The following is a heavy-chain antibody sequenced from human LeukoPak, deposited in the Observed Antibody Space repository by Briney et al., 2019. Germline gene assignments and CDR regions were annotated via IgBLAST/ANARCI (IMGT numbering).Heavy chain of an antibody. J-gene: IGHJ4*02. CDR2: IYYSGST. V-gene: IGHV4-39*01. D-gene: IGHD6-19*01. CDR1: GGSISSSSYY. Sequence: TETLSLTCTVSGGSISSSSYYWGWIRQPPGKGLEWIGSIYYSGSTYYNPSLKSRVTISVDTSKNQFSLKLSSVTAADTAVYYCARLRIAVAGTMGVGYFDYWGQGTLVTVSS. CDR3: ARLRIAVAGTMGVGYFDY.